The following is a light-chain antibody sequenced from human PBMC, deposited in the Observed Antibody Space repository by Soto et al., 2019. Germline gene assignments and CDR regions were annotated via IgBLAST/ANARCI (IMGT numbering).Light chain of an antibody. J-gene: IGKJ1*01. Sequence: EIVLTQSPGTLYLSPGERATLSCRASQSVSSSYLGWYQQKPGQAPRLLIYGASSRATGIPDRFRGSGSGTDFTLTISRLEPEDFAVYYCQHYGSSPTTFGQGTKVEVK. CDR3: QHYGSSPTT. CDR1: QSVSSSY. CDR2: GAS. V-gene: IGKV3-20*01.